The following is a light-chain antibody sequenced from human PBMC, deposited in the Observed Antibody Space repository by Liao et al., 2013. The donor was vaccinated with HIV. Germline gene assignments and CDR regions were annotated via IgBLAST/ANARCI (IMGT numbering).Light chain of an antibody. CDR2: HDG. J-gene: IGLJ2*01. CDR3: QVWDPTSDHP. V-gene: IGLV3-21*04. Sequence: SYELTQPPSVSVAPGKTARITCGGNNIGHKSVQWFQQKPGQAPVLVIFHDGDRPSGIPERFSGSNSGNTATLTISRVEAGDEAVYFCQVWDPTSDHPFGGGTELTVL. CDR1: NIGHKS.